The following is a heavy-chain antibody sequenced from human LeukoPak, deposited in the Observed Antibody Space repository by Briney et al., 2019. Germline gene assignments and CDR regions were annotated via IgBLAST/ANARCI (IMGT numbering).Heavy chain of an antibody. CDR2: FDPEDGET. CDR3: ATDRAWGSNFDY. CDR1: GFTFSSYS. D-gene: IGHD1-26*01. J-gene: IGHJ4*02. Sequence: GGSLRLSCAASGFTFSSYSMHWVRQAPGKGLEWMGGFDPEDGETIYAQKFQGRVTMTEDTSTDTAYMELSSLRSEDTAVYYCATDRAWGSNFDYWGQGTLVTVSS. V-gene: IGHV1-24*01.